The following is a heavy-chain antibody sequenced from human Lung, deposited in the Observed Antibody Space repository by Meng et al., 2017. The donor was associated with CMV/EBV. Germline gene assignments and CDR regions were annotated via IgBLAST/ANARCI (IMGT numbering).Heavy chain of an antibody. D-gene: IGHD3-3*01. CDR3: AKRAQATIFGVVRIMDV. CDR1: GFIFSDYA. J-gene: IGHJ6*02. V-gene: IGHV3-33*06. CDR2: IWYDGINK. Sequence: SXAASGFIFSDYAMHWVRQAPGKGLEWVSLIWYDGINKYYADSVKGRFTISRDNSKNMLFLDIKSLRADDTAIYYCAKRAQATIFGVVRIMDVWXQGTXVPVAS.